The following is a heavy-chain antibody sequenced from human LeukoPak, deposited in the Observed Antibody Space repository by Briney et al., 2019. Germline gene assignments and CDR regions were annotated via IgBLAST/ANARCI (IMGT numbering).Heavy chain of an antibody. Sequence: SETLSLTCTVSGGSISSYYWSWIRQPPGKGLEWIGYIYYSGSTNYNPSLKSRVTISVDTSENQFSLKLSSVTAADTAVYYCARVEADCTSGVCYMALFDYWGQGTLVNVSS. CDR2: IYYSGST. D-gene: IGHD2-8*01. V-gene: IGHV4-59*01. CDR3: ARVEADCTSGVCYMALFDY. J-gene: IGHJ4*02. CDR1: GGSISSYY.